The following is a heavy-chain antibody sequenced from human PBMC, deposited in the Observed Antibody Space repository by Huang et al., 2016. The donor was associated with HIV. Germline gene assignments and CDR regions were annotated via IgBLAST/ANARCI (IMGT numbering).Heavy chain of an antibody. J-gene: IGHJ6*03. CDR1: GYSFNNYD. CDR3: VRGTRYGDYRLRHYYYYMDV. D-gene: IGHD4-17*01. Sequence: QVQLVQSGAEVKKPGASVKVSCKASGYSFNNYDIHWVRQATGQGPEWMGWMNPKSGNRGYAEKFQGRASMTRSTSISTAYMELKNLTSEDTAMYYCVRGTRYGDYRLRHYYYYMDVWGKGTTVTVSS. V-gene: IGHV1-8*02. CDR2: MNPKSGNR.